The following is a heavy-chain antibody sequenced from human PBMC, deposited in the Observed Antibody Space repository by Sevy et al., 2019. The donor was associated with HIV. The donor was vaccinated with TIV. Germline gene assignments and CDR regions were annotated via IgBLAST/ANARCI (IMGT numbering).Heavy chain of an antibody. D-gene: IGHD1-26*01. V-gene: IGHV3-64D*06. CDR2: ISGNGGST. Sequence: GESLKISCSASGFTFSSYLMHWVRQAPGKGLEYVSLISGNGGSTYYADSVKGRFTISRDNFKKTLYLQMSSLRAEDTAVYYCVTRGGLVGATDFDYWGQGTRVTVSS. CDR1: GFTFSSYL. CDR3: VTRGGLVGATDFDY. J-gene: IGHJ4*02.